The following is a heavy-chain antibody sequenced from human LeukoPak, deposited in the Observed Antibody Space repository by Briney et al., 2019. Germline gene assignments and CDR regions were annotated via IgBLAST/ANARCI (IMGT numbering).Heavy chain of an antibody. V-gene: IGHV3-23*01. CDR1: GFTFTGYS. Sequence: PGGSLRLSCEASGFTFTGYSMNWVGQPPGKGLEWVSTNSGGGGSTYYADSVKGRFTISRDNSKNTLYLQVNSLRAEDTAVYYCAKGGKWDVTPFDYWGQGTLVTVSS. D-gene: IGHD1-26*01. CDR3: AKGGKWDVTPFDY. CDR2: NSGGGGST. J-gene: IGHJ4*02.